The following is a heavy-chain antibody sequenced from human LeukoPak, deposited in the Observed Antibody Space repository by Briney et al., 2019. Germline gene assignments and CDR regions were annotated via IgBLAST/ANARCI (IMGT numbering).Heavy chain of an antibody. CDR1: GYTFTDYY. Sequence: ASVKVSCKASGYTFTDYYMHWVRQAPGQGLEWMGWINPNSGDTNYAQRFQGRVTMTRDTSISTAYMELSSLRSDDTAVYYCARTSVETGTYIPFDYWGQGTLVTVSS. D-gene: IGHD1-1*01. V-gene: IGHV1-2*02. CDR3: ARTSVETGTYIPFDY. J-gene: IGHJ4*02. CDR2: INPNSGDT.